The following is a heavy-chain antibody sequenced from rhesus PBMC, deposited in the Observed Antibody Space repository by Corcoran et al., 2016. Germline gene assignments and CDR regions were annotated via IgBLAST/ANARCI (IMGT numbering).Heavy chain of an antibody. J-gene: IGHJ4*01. Sequence: QLQLQESGPGLVKPSETLSLTCAVSGGSISSNWWSWRRQPPGKGLEWIGRISTFCGSTSYNPSLKSRVTFSTDTSKNQFSLKLSSVTAADTAVYYCARGGYYDTAYDYWGQGVLVTVSS. V-gene: IGHV4-173*01. CDR1: GGSISSNW. D-gene: IGHD3-28*01. CDR3: ARGGYYDTAYDY. CDR2: ISTFCGST.